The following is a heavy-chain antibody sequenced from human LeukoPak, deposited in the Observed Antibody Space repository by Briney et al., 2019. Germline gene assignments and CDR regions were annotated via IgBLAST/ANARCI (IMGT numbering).Heavy chain of an antibody. V-gene: IGHV4-59*01. Sequence: SETLSLTCTVSGGSISSYYWSWIRQPPGKGLEWIGYIYYSGSTNYNPSLKSRVTISVDTSKNQFSLKLSSVTAADTAVYYCARVGYTLSMDVWGKGTTVTVSS. CDR2: IYYSGST. CDR1: GGSISSYY. CDR3: ARVGYTLSMDV. D-gene: IGHD6-13*01. J-gene: IGHJ6*03.